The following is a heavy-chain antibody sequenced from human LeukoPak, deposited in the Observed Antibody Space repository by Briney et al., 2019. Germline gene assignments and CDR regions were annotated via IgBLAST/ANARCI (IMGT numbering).Heavy chain of an antibody. CDR2: IGTAGDT. CDR1: GFTFSSYD. Sequence: GGSLRLSCAASGFTFSSYDMHWVRQATGKGLEWVSAIGTAGDTYYPGSVRGRFTISRENAKNSLYLQMNSLRAGDTAVYYCARAGANFTYGMDVWGQGTTVTVSS. CDR3: ARAGANFTYGMDV. V-gene: IGHV3-13*04. J-gene: IGHJ6*02. D-gene: IGHD1-7*01.